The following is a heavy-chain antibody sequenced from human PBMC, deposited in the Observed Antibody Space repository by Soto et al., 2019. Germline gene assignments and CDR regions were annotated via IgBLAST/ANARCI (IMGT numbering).Heavy chain of an antibody. CDR2: INPATGAA. CDR1: GYPVTAYY. D-gene: IGHD3-3*01. Sequence: QLHLVQSGAVVKKPGASVTVSCSASGYPVTAYYMHWVRQAPGRGLEWMGGINPATGAAKYTQTFQGRVTMTRDTATSTVFMELSGLTSEYTAVFYGARGGGVGVAGSAAFDMWGQGTLVTVSS. V-gene: IGHV1-2*02. J-gene: IGHJ3*02. CDR3: ARGGGVGVAGSAAFDM.